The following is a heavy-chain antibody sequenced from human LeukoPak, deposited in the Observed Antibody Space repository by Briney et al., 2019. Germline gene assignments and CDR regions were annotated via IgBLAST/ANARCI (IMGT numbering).Heavy chain of an antibody. Sequence: GGSLRLSCAASGFTFSSYAMSWVRQAPGKGLEWVSAISGSGGITYYADSVKGRFTISRDNSKNTLYLQMNSLRAEDTAVYYCAKDKSYYYDSGSYGLDYWGQGTLVTVSS. CDR3: AKDKSYYYDSGSYGLDY. V-gene: IGHV3-23*01. CDR1: GFTFSSYA. D-gene: IGHD3-10*01. J-gene: IGHJ4*02. CDR2: ISGSGGIT.